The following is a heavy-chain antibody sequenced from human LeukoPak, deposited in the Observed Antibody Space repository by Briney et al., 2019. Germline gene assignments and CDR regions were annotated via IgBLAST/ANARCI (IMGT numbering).Heavy chain of an antibody. CDR1: GYTFTSYG. CDR2: ISAYSGNT. D-gene: IGHD2-2*01. V-gene: IGHV1-18*01. J-gene: IGHJ3*01. Sequence: ASVKVSCKASGYTFTSYGISWVRQAPGQGLEWMGWISAYSGNTNYAQRFQGRVTMTTDTSTSTAYMELRSLRSDDTAVYYCARERGDIVVVPGVPRGPDAFDFWGQGTMVTVSS. CDR3: ARERGDIVVVPGVPRGPDAFDF.